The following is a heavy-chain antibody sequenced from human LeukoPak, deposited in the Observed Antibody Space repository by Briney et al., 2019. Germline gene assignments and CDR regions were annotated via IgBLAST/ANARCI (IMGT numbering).Heavy chain of an antibody. CDR3: AKSGRSITMIVVVKRQYYFDY. Sequence: GGSLRLSCAASGFTFSGYAMSWVRQAPGKGLEWVSAISGSGGSTYYADSVKGRFTISRDNSKNTLYLQMNSLRAEDTAVYYCAKSGRSITMIVVVKRQYYFDYWGQGTLVTVSS. D-gene: IGHD3-22*01. V-gene: IGHV3-23*01. J-gene: IGHJ4*02. CDR2: ISGSGGST. CDR1: GFTFSGYA.